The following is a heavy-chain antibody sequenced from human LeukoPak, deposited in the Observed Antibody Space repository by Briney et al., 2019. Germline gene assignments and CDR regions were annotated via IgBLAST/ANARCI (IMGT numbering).Heavy chain of an antibody. D-gene: IGHD1-7*01. CDR2: IYYSGST. J-gene: IGHJ4*02. CDR1: GGSISSGGYY. CDR3: ARATGTKVPPGY. Sequence: SETLSLTCTVSGGSISSGGYYWSWIRQHPGKGLEWIGYIYYSGSTYYNPSLKSRVTISVDTSKNQFSLKLSSVTAADTAVYYCARATGTKVPPGYWGQGTLVTVSS. V-gene: IGHV4-31*03.